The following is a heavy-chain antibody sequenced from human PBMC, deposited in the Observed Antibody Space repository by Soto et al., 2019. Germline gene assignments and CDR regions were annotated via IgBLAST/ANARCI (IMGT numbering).Heavy chain of an antibody. J-gene: IGHJ6*02. CDR3: ARGPYYYGMDV. CDR2: IYYSGST. V-gene: IGHV4-59*01. CDR1: GGSISSYY. Sequence: SETLSLTCTVSGGSISSYYWSWIRQPQGKGLEWIGYIYYSGSTNYNPSLKSRVTISVDTSKNQFSLKLSSVTAADTAVYYCARGPYYYGMDVWGQGTTVTVSS.